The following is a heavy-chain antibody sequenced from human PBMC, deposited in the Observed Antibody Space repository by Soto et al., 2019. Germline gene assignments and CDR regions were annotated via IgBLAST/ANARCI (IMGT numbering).Heavy chain of an antibody. CDR1: GFTFSNYG. CDR2: ILNDGSNR. CDR3: ARVDEYSGNGMDV. Sequence: QVQLVESGGGVVQPGRSLRLSCAASGFTFSNYGMHWVRQAPGKGLEWVAVILNDGSNRYHADSVKDRFTISRDNSKNTLYLQMNSLRAEDTAVYYCARVDEYSGNGMDVWGQGTTVTVSP. J-gene: IGHJ6*01. V-gene: IGHV3-33*01. D-gene: IGHD3-10*01.